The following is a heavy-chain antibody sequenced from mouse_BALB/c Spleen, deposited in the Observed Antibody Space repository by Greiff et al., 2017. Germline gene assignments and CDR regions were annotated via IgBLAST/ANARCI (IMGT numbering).Heavy chain of an antibody. CDR1: GFTFSSYT. Sequence: EVQRVESGGGLVKPGGSLKLSCAASGFTFSSYTMSWVRQTPEKRLEWVATISSGGSYTYYPDSVKGRFTISRDNAKNTLYLQMSSLKSEDTAMYYCTRDGYYVEDYAMDYWGQGTSVTVSS. D-gene: IGHD2-3*01. J-gene: IGHJ4*01. CDR2: ISSGGSYT. V-gene: IGHV5-6-4*01. CDR3: TRDGYYVEDYAMDY.